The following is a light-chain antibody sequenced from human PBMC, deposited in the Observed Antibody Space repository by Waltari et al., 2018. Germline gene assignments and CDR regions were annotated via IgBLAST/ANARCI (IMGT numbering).Light chain of an antibody. CDR2: EVT. J-gene: IGLJ1*01. CDR3: CSYAGLGIYV. V-gene: IGLV2-23*02. CDR1: SSDVGNYNL. Sequence: QSGLTQPASVSGSPGQSIPISCTGTSSDVGNYNLLPWYQQYPGKAPNPMVYEVTKRTSGVSDRFSGSKSGNTASLTIYGLQSEDEADYYCCSYAGLGIYVFGTGTNVTVL.